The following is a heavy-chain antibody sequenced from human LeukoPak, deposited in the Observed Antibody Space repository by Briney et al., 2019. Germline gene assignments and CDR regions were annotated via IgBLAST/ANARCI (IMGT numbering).Heavy chain of an antibody. Sequence: GGSLRLSCAASGFTFSSYEMNWVRQAPGKGLEWVAVISYDGSNKYYADSVKGRFTISRDNCKNTLYLQMNSLRAEDTAVYYCARDSSIAAAGKQDLWGRGTLVTVSS. D-gene: IGHD6-13*01. J-gene: IGHJ2*01. CDR1: GFTFSSYE. V-gene: IGHV3-30*04. CDR3: ARDSSIAAAGKQDL. CDR2: ISYDGSNK.